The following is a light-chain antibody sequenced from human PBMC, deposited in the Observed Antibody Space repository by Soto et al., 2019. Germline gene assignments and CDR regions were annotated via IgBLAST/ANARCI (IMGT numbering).Light chain of an antibody. J-gene: IGLJ1*01. Sequence: QSVLTQPPSASGSPGQSVTISCTGTSSDVGGYNYVSWYQQHPGKAPKLMIYEVSKRPSGVPDRFSGSKSGNTASLTVSGLQAEDEADYYCNSFAGSRGYVFGTGTKLTVL. CDR2: EVS. CDR3: NSFAGSRGYV. CDR1: SSDVGGYNY. V-gene: IGLV2-8*01.